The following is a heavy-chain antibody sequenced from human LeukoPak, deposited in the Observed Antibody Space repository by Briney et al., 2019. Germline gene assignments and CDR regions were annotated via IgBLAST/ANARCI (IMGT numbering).Heavy chain of an antibody. J-gene: IGHJ4*02. CDR1: GFTFSSYA. Sequence: GGSLRLSCVASGFTFSSYAMSWVRQAPGKGLEWVSAISGSGGSTYYADSVRGRFTISRDNSKNTLYLQMNSLRAEDTAVYYCAKGSYSGSCFDYWGQGTLVTVSS. CDR2: ISGSGGST. V-gene: IGHV3-23*01. D-gene: IGHD1-26*01. CDR3: AKGSYSGSCFDY.